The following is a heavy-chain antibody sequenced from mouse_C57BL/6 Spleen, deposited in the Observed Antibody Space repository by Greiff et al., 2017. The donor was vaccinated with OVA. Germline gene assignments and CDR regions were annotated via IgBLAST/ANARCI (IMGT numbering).Heavy chain of an antibody. Sequence: VQLQQSGPELVKPGASVKISCKASGYSFTGYYMNWVKQSPEKSLEWIGEINPSTGGTTYNQKFKAKATLTVDKSSSTAYMQLKSLTSEDSAVYYCARFWDSRYFDVWGTGTTVTVSS. CDR2: INPSTGGT. CDR1: GYSFTGYY. CDR3: ARFWDSRYFDV. V-gene: IGHV1-42*01. J-gene: IGHJ1*03. D-gene: IGHD4-1*01.